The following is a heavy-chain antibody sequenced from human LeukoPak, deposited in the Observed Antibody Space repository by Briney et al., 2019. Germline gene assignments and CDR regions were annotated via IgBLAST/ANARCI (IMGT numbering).Heavy chain of an antibody. CDR1: GGSFSGYY. J-gene: IGHJ4*02. Sequence: PSETLSLTCAVYGGSFSGYYWGWIRQPPGKGLEWIATIYYSGTTHYSPSLKSRVTISLDLSKSQFSLKLTSITAADTAVYYCARGQWEPSFDYWGQGILVTVSS. CDR3: ARGQWEPSFDY. CDR2: IYYSGTT. V-gene: IGHV4-34*01. D-gene: IGHD1-26*01.